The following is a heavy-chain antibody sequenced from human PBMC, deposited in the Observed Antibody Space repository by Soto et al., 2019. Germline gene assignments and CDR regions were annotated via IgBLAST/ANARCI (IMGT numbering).Heavy chain of an antibody. CDR2: ISSSSTI. V-gene: IGHV3-48*02. CDR3: ARVRYFDWLITVHGVDV. CDR1: GFTFSSYS. Sequence: GGSLRLSCAASGFTFSSYSMNWVRQAPGKGLEWVSYISSSSTIYYADSVKGRFTISRDNAKNSLYLQMNSLRDEDTAVYYCARVRYFDWLITVHGVDVWGQGTTVTVSS. J-gene: IGHJ6*02. D-gene: IGHD3-9*01.